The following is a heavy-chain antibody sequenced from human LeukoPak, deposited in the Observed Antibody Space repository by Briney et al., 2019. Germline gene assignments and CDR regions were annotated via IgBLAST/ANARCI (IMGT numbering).Heavy chain of an antibody. Sequence: GGSLRLSCAASGFTFSSYAMHWVRQAPGKGLEWVAVISYDGSNKYYADSVKGRFTISRDNSKNTLYLQMNSLRAEDTAVYYCARDLNTGGYDYVWGSYRFPCYWGQGTLVTVSS. V-gene: IGHV3-30*04. CDR2: ISYDGSNK. J-gene: IGHJ4*02. CDR3: ARDLNTGGYDYVWGSYRFPCY. D-gene: IGHD3-16*02. CDR1: GFTFSSYA.